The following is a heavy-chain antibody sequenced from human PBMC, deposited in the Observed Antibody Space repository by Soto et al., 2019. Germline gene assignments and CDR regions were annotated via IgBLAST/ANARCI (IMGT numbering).Heavy chain of an antibody. Sequence: PCGSLRLSCVGSGYSFRGYWMSWVRQAPGKGLEWVAKIKQDGTDKYYVGSVKGRFTISRDNSKNSLYLQMNRLRAEDTGIYFCARDNGPSDFWGRGTLVTVSS. CDR2: IKQDGTDK. CDR3: ARDNGPSDF. J-gene: IGHJ4*02. CDR1: GYSFRGYW. V-gene: IGHV3-7*01.